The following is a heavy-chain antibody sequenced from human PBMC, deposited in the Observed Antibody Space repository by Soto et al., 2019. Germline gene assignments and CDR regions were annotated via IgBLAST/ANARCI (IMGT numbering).Heavy chain of an antibody. D-gene: IGHD6-19*01. CDR1: GVNFSSYA. CDR3: ARDIAVAGAEDY. CDR2: IYSGGST. Sequence: GGSLRLSWAASGVNFSSYAISRVRQAPGKGLEWVSVIYSGGSTYYADSVKGRFTISRDNSKNTLYLQMNSLRAEDTAVYYCARDIAVAGAEDYWGQGTLVTVSS. J-gene: IGHJ4*02. V-gene: IGHV3-66*01.